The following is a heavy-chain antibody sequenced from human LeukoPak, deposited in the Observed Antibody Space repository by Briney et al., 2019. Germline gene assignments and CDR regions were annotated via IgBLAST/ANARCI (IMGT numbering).Heavy chain of an antibody. CDR2: IIPIFGTA. CDR3: ARVVGGSYYSANCFDY. Sequence: SVKVSCKASEGTFSSYAISWVRQAPGQGLEWMGGIIPIFGTANYAQKLQGRVTMTTDTSTSTAYMELRGLRSDDTAVYYCARVVGGSYYSANCFDYWGQGTLVTVSS. V-gene: IGHV1-69*05. CDR1: EGTFSSYA. D-gene: IGHD1-26*01. J-gene: IGHJ4*02.